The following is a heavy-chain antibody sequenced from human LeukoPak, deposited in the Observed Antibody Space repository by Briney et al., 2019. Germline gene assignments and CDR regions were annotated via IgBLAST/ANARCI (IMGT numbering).Heavy chain of an antibody. CDR1: GFTFSSYG. CDR2: IRHDGSNR. D-gene: IGHD2-2*01. J-gene: IGHJ4*02. Sequence: GGSLRLSCAASGFTFSSYGMHWVRQAPGKGLEWVAFIRHDGSNRYRADSVKGRFTISRDNSKNTLYLQMNSLRAEDTAVYYCAKDRRRYCSSTSCGIGDYWGQGTLVTVSS. V-gene: IGHV3-30*02. CDR3: AKDRRRYCSSTSCGIGDY.